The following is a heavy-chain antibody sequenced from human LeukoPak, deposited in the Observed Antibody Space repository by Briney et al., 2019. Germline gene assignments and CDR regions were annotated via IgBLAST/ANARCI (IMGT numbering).Heavy chain of an antibody. V-gene: IGHV5-51*01. J-gene: IGHJ6*03. CDR1: GYTFTTFW. CDR2: IYPGDSET. CDR3: ARQRWNDPLECYMDV. D-gene: IGHD1-1*01. Sequence: GESLKISCKVSGYTFTTFWIGWVRQMPGQGLQWMGIIYPGDSETIYSPSFQGQVTISADKSISTAYLQWSSLKASDTAMYYCARQRWNDPLECYMDVWGKGTTVTVSS.